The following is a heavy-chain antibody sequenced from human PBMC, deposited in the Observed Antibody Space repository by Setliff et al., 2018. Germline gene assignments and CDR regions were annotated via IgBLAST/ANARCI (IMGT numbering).Heavy chain of an antibody. V-gene: IGHV4-34*01. Sequence: SETLSLTCAAYGGTFSDYYWTWIRQPPGKGLEWIGEINHRGSTNYNPSLKSRATMSIDTSKDQFSLKLISMSAADAAVYFCARGRNIAARLLDSWGQGALVTVSS. CDR3: ARGRNIAARLLDS. D-gene: IGHD6-6*01. CDR1: GGTFSDYY. CDR2: INHRGST. J-gene: IGHJ4*02.